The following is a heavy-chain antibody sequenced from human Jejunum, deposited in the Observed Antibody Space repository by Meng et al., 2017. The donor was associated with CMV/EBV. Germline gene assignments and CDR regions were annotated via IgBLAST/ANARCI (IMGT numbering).Heavy chain of an antibody. CDR2: INHSGST. J-gene: IGHJ4*02. CDR3: ARGLGYGNNINYLDS. D-gene: IGHD5-24*01. CDR1: GGSFTAYY. V-gene: IGHV4-34*01. Sequence: YGGSFTAYYWSWIRQSPGKGLEWVGNINHSGSTNYNQSLKSRVLMSLDTSKNQFSLRLTSVTAADTALYYCARGLGYGNNINYLDSWGQGILVTVSS.